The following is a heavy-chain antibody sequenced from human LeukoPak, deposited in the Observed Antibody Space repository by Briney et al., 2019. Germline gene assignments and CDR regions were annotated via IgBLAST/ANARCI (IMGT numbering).Heavy chain of an antibody. Sequence: PSETLSLTCAVSGYSISGGFYWDWIRQPPGKGLEWIGTIYHSGSTYYNPPLKSRVTISVDMSKNQFSLKLRSVTAADTAMYYCARQGPYCGGDCSNYLDFWGQGTLVTVSS. J-gene: IGHJ4*02. CDR1: GYSISGGFY. CDR2: IYHSGST. V-gene: IGHV4-38-2*01. D-gene: IGHD2-21*01. CDR3: ARQGPYCGGDCSNYLDF.